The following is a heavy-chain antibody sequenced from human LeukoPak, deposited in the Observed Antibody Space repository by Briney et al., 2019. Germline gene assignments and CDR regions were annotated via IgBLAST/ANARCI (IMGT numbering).Heavy chain of an antibody. CDR2: ISYSGST. Sequence: SETLSLTCTVSGGSISSYYWSWIRQPPGKGLEWIGYISYSGSTNYNPSLKSRVTISVDTSKNQFSLKLRTVTAADTAVYYCARLPFYDSSGYYPFDYWGQGTLVTVSS. V-gene: IGHV4-59*08. J-gene: IGHJ4*02. CDR1: GGSISSYY. CDR3: ARLPFYDSSGYYPFDY. D-gene: IGHD3-22*01.